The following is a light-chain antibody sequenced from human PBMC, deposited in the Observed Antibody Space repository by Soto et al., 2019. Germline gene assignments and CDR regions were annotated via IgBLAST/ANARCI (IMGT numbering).Light chain of an antibody. J-gene: IGKJ1*01. CDR1: QSISNW. Sequence: DIQMTPSPSPPPASLRNRVTLLCRASQSISNWLAWYQQKPGTAPKVLIYHASNLQSGVPSRFSGSGSGTEFTLTISSLQPDDFATYYCQQYNSYSFGQGTKVDIK. CDR2: HAS. V-gene: IGKV1-5*02. CDR3: QQYNSYS.